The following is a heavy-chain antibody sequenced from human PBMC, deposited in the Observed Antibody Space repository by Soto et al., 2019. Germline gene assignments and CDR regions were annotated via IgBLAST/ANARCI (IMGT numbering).Heavy chain of an antibody. CDR1: GFTFSNYG. D-gene: IGHD3-16*01. CDR2: ILYDGSNK. J-gene: IGHJ4*02. Sequence: PGGSLRLSCAVSGFTFSNYGMYWVRQVPGKGLEWVAVILYDGSNKYYGDSVKERFTISRDNSKNTVYLQMNSLRVDDTAVYYCATGSVLAYGAYYSDHWGRGTLVTVSS. CDR3: ATGSVLAYGAYYSDH. V-gene: IGHV3-30*03.